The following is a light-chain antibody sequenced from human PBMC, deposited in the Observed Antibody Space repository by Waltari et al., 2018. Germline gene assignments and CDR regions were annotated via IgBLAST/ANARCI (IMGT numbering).Light chain of an antibody. CDR2: NYR. J-gene: IGLJ2*01. Sequence: QSVLTQPPSVSGTPGQRVTTSCSGSSSNIACNSVNWYQQVPGKAPKLLIYNYRQRPSGVSDRFSGTKSDSSASLAISGLRSEDEAHYYCATWDANLNGVVFGGGTKLTVL. CDR1: SSNIACNS. V-gene: IGLV1-44*01. CDR3: ATWDANLNGVV.